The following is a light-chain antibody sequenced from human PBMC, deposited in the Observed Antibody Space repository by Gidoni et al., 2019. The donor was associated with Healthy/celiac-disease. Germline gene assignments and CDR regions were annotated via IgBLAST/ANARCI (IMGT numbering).Light chain of an antibody. Sequence: EIVLTQSPATLSLSPGERATLSCRASQSVSSYVAWYQQTPGQAPRLLIYDASNRATGIPARFSGSGSGTDFTLTISSLEPEDFAVYYCQQRSNWPPNTFGQGTRLEIK. CDR3: QQRSNWPPNT. V-gene: IGKV3-11*01. CDR2: DAS. J-gene: IGKJ5*01. CDR1: QSVSSY.